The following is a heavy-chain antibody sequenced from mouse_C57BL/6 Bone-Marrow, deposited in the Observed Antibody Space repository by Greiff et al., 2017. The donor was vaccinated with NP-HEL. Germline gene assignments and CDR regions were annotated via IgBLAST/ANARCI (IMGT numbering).Heavy chain of an antibody. D-gene: IGHD1-1*01. CDR1: GYTFTSYW. CDR2: IDPSDSYT. CDR3: ARADDGSRYWYLDV. J-gene: IGHJ1*03. Sequence: QVQLQQPGAELVKPGASVKLSCKASGYTFTSYWMQWVKPRHGKGLEWIGEIDPSDSYTNYKQKFKGKATLTVDTSSSTAYMPLSSLTSEDSAVYYCARADDGSRYWYLDVWGTGTTVTVSS. V-gene: IGHV1-50*01.